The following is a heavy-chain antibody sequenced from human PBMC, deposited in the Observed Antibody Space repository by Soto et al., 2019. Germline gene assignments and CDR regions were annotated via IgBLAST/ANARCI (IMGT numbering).Heavy chain of an antibody. J-gene: IGHJ4*02. CDR2: ISYGGTNK. V-gene: IGHV3-30-3*01. CDR3: ARDPKTTGGQHWAFNYFDS. CDR1: GFSFSISP. Sequence: QVQLVESGGGVVQPGRSLRLSCAASGFSFSISPMHWVRQAPGKGPEWVALISYGGTNKFYADSVKGRFTISRDNSKSTLYLHVDSLRPEDAAVYYCARDPKTTGGQHWAFNYFDSWGQGTLVTVSS. D-gene: IGHD2-8*02.